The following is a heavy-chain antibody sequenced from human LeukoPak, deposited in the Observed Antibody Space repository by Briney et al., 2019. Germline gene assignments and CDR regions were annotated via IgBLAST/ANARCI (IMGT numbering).Heavy chain of an antibody. CDR2: IWYDGSNK. J-gene: IGHJ5*02. CDR1: GFTFSSYG. V-gene: IGHV3-33*01. D-gene: IGHD3-22*01. CDR3: ARHGPYYYDSSGP. Sequence: GRSLRLSCAASGFTFSSYGMHWVRQAPGKGLEWVAVIWYDGSNKYYADSVKGRFTISRDNSKNTLYLQMNSLRAEDTAVYYCARHGPYYYDSSGPWGQGTLVTVSS.